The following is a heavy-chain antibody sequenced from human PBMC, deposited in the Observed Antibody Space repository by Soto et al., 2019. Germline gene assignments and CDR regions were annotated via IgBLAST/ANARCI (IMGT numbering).Heavy chain of an antibody. J-gene: IGHJ4*02. CDR1: GFTFSSYA. V-gene: IGHV3-23*01. D-gene: IGHD3-3*01. CDR2: ISGSGGST. CDR3: AKAVAVALLGFLLGYPVDY. Sequence: EVQLLESGGGLVQPGGSLRLSCAASGFTFSSYAMSWVRQAQGKGLEWVSAISGSGGSTYYADSVKGRFTISRDNSMNTLYLKMNSLRAEDTAVYYCAKAVAVALLGFLLGYPVDYWGQGTLVSVSS.